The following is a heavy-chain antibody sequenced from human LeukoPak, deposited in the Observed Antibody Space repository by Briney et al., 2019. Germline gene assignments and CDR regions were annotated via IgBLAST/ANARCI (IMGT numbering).Heavy chain of an antibody. CDR2: IYPGDSDT. V-gene: IGHV5-51*01. Sequence: GESLKISCKGSGYRFTTYWIGWVRQMPGKGLEWMGIIYPGDSDTRYSPSFQGQVTISADKSISTAYLQWNSLKASDTAIYYCARGSSPNRFDPWGQGTLVTVSS. CDR1: GYRFTTYW. J-gene: IGHJ5*02. CDR3: ARGSSPNRFDP.